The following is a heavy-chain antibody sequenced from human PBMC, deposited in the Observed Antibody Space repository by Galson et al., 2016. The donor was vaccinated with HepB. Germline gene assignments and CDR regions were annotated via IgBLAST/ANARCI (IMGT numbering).Heavy chain of an antibody. Sequence: SLRLSCAASGFTFGDYHMSWIRQAPGKGLEWLSYISGGSTQTNYVDSVKGRFTISRDNGKNSLYLQMNSLRAEDTAIYYCVRNRRVGTHFFDFWAREPWSPSPQ. D-gene: IGHD2-21*02. CDR2: ISGGSTQT. CDR3: VRNRRVGTHFFDF. CDR1: GFTFGDYH. J-gene: IGHJ4*02. V-gene: IGHV3-11*06.